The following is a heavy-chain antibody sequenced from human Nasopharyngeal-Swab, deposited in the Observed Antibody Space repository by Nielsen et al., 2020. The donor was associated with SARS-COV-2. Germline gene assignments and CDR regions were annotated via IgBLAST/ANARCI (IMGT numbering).Heavy chain of an antibody. J-gene: IGHJ5*02. CDR3: ASTGQRDWLDP. V-gene: IGHV3-30-3*01. D-gene: IGHD5-24*01. CDR2: ISYDGSNK. CDR1: GFTFSTYA. Sequence: GESLKISCAASGFTFSTYAMHWVRQAPGKGLEWVAFISYDGSNKYYADSVKGRFTISRDNSKTTLYLQMNSLRAEDTAVYYCASTGQRDWLDPWGQGTLVTVSS.